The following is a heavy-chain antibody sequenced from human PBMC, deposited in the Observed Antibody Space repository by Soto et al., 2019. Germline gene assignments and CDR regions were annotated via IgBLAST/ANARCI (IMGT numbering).Heavy chain of an antibody. J-gene: IGHJ3*02. CDR3: ARDLGYCSSTSCYVAAFDI. V-gene: IGHV3-11*01. CDR1: GFTFSDYY. CDR2: ISSSGNTI. D-gene: IGHD2-2*01. Sequence: GGSLRLSCAASGFTFSDYYMSWIRQAPGKGLECVSYISSSGNTIYYADSVKGRFTISRDNARNSLYLQMNSLRAEDTAVYYCARDLGYCSSTSCYVAAFDIWGQGTMVTVSS.